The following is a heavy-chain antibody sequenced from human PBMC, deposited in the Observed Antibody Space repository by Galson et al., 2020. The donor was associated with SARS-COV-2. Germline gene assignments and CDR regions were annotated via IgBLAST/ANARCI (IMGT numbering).Heavy chain of an antibody. V-gene: IGHV3-15*07. Sequence: GESLKISCAASGFTFSNAWMNWVRRAPGKGLEWVGRIKSKTNGGTTDYAAPVKGRFTISRDDSKNTLYLQMNSLKTEDTAMYYCTTNDFWSGYPSYYYYGLDVWGQGTTVTVSS. CDR1: GFTFSNAW. D-gene: IGHD3-3*01. CDR2: IKSKTNGGTT. J-gene: IGHJ6*02. CDR3: TTNDFWSGYPSYYYYGLDV.